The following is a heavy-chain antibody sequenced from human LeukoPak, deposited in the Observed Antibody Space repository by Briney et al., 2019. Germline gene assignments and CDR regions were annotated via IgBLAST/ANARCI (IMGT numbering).Heavy chain of an antibody. CDR2: IFADETT. Sequence: GGSLRLSCAGSGFTVTSNYMSWVRQTPGKGLEWVSLIFADETTRYAESVKGRFTISKENSKNTVYLQMNDLRAEDTALYYCVRPNVLGQGDYWGQGTLVTVSS. V-gene: IGHV3-53*01. CDR3: VRPNVLGQGDY. D-gene: IGHD5/OR15-5a*01. CDR1: GFTVTSNY. J-gene: IGHJ4*02.